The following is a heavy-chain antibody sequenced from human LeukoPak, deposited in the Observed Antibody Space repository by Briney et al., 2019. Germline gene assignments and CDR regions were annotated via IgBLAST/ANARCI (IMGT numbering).Heavy chain of an antibody. Sequence: GGSLRLSCAASGFTFDDYGMSWVRQAPRKGLEWVSGINWNGGSTGYADSVKGRFTISRDNAKNSLYLQMNSLRAEDTALYYCARAPYSSSWGDGFDPWGQGTLVTVSS. CDR3: ARAPYSSSWGDGFDP. J-gene: IGHJ5*02. CDR1: GFTFDDYG. V-gene: IGHV3-20*04. D-gene: IGHD6-13*01. CDR2: INWNGGST.